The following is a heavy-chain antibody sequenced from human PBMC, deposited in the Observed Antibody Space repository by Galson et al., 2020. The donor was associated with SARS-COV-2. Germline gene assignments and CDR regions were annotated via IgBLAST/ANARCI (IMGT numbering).Heavy chain of an antibody. Sequence: SEPLSLTCTVSGGSISSYYWSWIRQPPGKGLEWIGYIYYSGRTNYNPSLKSRVTISVDTSKNQFSLKLSSVTAADTAVYYCARGDEYYDFWSGYSYGMDVWGQGTTVTVSS. CDR3: ARGDEYYDFWSGYSYGMDV. J-gene: IGHJ6*02. V-gene: IGHV4-59*01. CDR1: GGSISSYY. CDR2: IYYSGRT. D-gene: IGHD3-3*01.